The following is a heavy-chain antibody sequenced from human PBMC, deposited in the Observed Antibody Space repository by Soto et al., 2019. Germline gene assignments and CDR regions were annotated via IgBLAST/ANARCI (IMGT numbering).Heavy chain of an antibody. V-gene: IGHV1-2*02. J-gene: IGHJ4*02. CDR2: INPNSGGT. D-gene: IGHD6-19*01. CDR1: GYTFTGYY. Sequence: SVKVSCKASGYTFTGYYMHWVRQAPVQGLEWMGWINPNSGGTNYAQKFQGRVTMTRDTSISTAYMELSRLRSDDTAVYYCARDLGIAVAQGDFWCPDYWGQGTLVTVYS. CDR3: ARDLGIAVAQGDFWCPDY.